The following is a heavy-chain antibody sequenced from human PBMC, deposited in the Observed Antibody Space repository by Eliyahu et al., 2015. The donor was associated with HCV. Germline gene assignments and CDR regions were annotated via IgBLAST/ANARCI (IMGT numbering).Heavy chain of an antibody. V-gene: IGHV1-69*01. CDR1: GGTFSSYS. CDR2: ISPIIGTA. Sequence: QVQLVQSGTEVKKPGSSVKVSCKASGGTFSSYSISWVRQAPGQGLEWMGGISPIIGTANYAQEFQGRVTITADVSTSTAFVELRSLRSDDTAVYYCAIEGGGSGPRWFDPWGQGTLVIVTS. D-gene: IGHD6-19*01. CDR3: AIEGGGSGPRWFDP. J-gene: IGHJ5*02.